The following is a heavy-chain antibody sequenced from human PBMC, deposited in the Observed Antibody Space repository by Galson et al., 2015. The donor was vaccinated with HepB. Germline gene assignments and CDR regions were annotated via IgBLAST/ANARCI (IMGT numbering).Heavy chain of an antibody. Sequence: SCKASGGTSSNYDITWVRQAPGQGLEWVGGIISMFGTTNYARKFQGRVTISADKSTSTAYMELDSLSSEDTAVYYCARRRPDYYDNSGYLDYWGQGTLVTVSS. V-gene: IGHV1-69*06. CDR1: GGTSSNYD. J-gene: IGHJ4*02. CDR3: ARRRPDYYDNSGYLDY. CDR2: IISMFGTT. D-gene: IGHD3-22*01.